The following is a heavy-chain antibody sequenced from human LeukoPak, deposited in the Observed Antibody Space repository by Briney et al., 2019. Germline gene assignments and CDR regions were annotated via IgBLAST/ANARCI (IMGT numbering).Heavy chain of an antibody. CDR3: ARAGPYSRKVFDY. Sequence: ASVKVSCKASGYTFTSYAMNWVRQAPGQRLEWMGWINPNSGGTNYAQKFQGWVTMTRDTSISTAYMELSRLRSDDTAVYYCARAGPYSRKVFDYWGQGTLVTVSS. CDR1: GYTFTSYA. J-gene: IGHJ4*02. V-gene: IGHV1-2*04. CDR2: INPNSGGT. D-gene: IGHD5-18*01.